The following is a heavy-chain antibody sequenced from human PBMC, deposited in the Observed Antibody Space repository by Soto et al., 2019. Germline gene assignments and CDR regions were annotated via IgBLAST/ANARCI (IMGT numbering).Heavy chain of an antibody. D-gene: IGHD3-10*01. CDR2: IIPIFNIP. CDR3: AKARGYGSGRNNHYYGMDV. Sequence: QVHLVQSGSEVRKPGSSVKVPCKDSGGTLSSYAITWVRLAPGQGLEWMGGIIPIFNIPDYAQKFQGRVSITADKATSTAYMELSNLRPEDTAIYYCAKARGYGSGRNNHYYGMDVWGQGTTVTVSS. CDR1: GGTLSSYA. J-gene: IGHJ6*02. V-gene: IGHV1-69*17.